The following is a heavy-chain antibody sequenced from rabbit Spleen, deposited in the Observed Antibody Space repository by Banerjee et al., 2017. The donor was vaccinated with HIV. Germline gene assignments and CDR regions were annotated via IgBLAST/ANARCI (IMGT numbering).Heavy chain of an antibody. J-gene: IGHJ6*01. V-gene: IGHV1S40*01. CDR1: GFSFSNSYY. CDR3: ARDAGTSFSTYGMDL. CDR2: IYAGSSGTT. D-gene: IGHD8-1*01. Sequence: QQLVESGGGLVKPGASLTLTCTASGFSFSNSYYMCWVRQAPGKGLEWIGCIYAGSSGTTYYASWAKGRFTISKTSSTTVTLQMTSLTAADTATYFCARDAGTSFSTYGMDLWGQGTLVTVS.